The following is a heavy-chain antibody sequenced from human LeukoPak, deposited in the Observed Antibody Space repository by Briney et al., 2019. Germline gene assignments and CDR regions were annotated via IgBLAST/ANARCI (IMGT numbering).Heavy chain of an antibody. V-gene: IGHV3-48*01. J-gene: IGHJ6*03. CDR3: ARDHVYYYYYMDV. CDR2: ISSSSSTI. CDR1: GFTFSSYS. Sequence: GGSLRLSCAASGFTFSSYSMNWVRQAPGKGLEWVSYISSSSSTIYYADSVKGRFPISRDNAKNSLYLQMNSLRAEDTAVYYCARDHVYYYYYMDVWGKGTTVTVSS.